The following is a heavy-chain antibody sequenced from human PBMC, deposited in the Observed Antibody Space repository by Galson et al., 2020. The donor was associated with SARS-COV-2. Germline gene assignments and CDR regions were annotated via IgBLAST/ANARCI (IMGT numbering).Heavy chain of an antibody. J-gene: IGHJ4*02. CDR1: CFTVNTNH. CDR2: IYSGGNT. D-gene: IGHD2-15*01. Sequence: SGGSLRLSCAASCFTVNTNHMTWVRQAPGKGLEWVSAIYSGGNTYYADSLKGRLTISRQNSENTLYLQLNSLRADDTAVYYCARVVRSGGCWWYKNWGEGTLVTVSS. V-gene: IGHV3-53*04. CDR3: ARVVRSGGCWWYKN.